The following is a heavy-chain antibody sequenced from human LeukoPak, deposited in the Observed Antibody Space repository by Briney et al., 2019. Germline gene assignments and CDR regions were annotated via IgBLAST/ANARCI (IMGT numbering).Heavy chain of an antibody. J-gene: IGHJ4*02. D-gene: IGHD3-22*01. CDR1: GFTFDDYA. V-gene: IGHV3-9*01. Sequence: GRSLRLSCAAFGFTFDDYAMHWVRQAPGKGLEWDSGISWNSGSIGYADSVKGRFTISRDNAKNSLYLQMNSLRAEDTALYYCAKGGSYDSSGHHDYWGQGTLVTVSS. CDR3: AKGGSYDSSGHHDY. CDR2: ISWNSGSI.